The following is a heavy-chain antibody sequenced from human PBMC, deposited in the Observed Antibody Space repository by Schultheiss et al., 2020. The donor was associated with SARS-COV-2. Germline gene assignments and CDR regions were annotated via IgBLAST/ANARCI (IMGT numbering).Heavy chain of an antibody. CDR2: IKSKTDGGTT. V-gene: IGHV3-15*01. CDR1: GFTVSSNY. CDR3: TTEWYNWNDDFDY. J-gene: IGHJ4*02. D-gene: IGHD1-1*01. Sequence: GGSLRLSCAASGFTVSSNYMSWVRQAPGKGLEWVGRIKSKTDGGTTDYAAPVKGRFTISRDDSKNTLYLQMNSLKTEDTAVYYCTTEWYNWNDDFDYWGQGTLVTVFS.